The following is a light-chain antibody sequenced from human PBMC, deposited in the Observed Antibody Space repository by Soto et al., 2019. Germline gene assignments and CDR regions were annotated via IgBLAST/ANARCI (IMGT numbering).Light chain of an antibody. Sequence: ETVLTQSPGTLSLSPRERTTLSCRASQSVSTNLAWYQQKPGRSPRLLIYGTSTRATGVPARFSGGGSGTEFTLSIISLQSEDFAVYFCHQYNFLPTFAQGTKVDIK. CDR3: HQYNFLPT. J-gene: IGKJ1*01. CDR1: QSVSTN. V-gene: IGKV3-15*01. CDR2: GTS.